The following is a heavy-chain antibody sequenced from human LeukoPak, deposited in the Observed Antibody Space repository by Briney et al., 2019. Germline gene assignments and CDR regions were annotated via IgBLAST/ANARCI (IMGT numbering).Heavy chain of an antibody. CDR1: GYTFTGQY. V-gene: IGHV1-2*02. D-gene: IGHD3-10*01. CDR2: ITPNSGGT. J-gene: IGHJ4*02. CDR3: ATGSGTYSPDY. Sequence: ASVKVSCKASGYTFTGQYLHWVRQAPREVLEWMGWITPNSGGTNYAQKFQGRVTMTRDTSISTAYMELSRLRSDDTAIYYCATGSGTYSPDYWGQGTLVTVSS.